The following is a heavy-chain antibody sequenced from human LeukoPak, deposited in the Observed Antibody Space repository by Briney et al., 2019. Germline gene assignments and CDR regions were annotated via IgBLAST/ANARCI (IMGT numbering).Heavy chain of an antibody. V-gene: IGHV3-23*01. CDR3: AKAIWYYDSSGYYAWDY. CDR1: GFTFSSYA. J-gene: IGHJ4*02. Sequence: PGGSLRLSCAASGFTFSSYAMSWVRQAPGKGLEWVSAISGSGGSTYYADSVKGRFTISRDNSKNTLYLQMNSLRAEDTAVYYCAKAIWYYDSSGYYAWDYWGQGTLVTVSS. D-gene: IGHD3-22*01. CDR2: ISGSGGST.